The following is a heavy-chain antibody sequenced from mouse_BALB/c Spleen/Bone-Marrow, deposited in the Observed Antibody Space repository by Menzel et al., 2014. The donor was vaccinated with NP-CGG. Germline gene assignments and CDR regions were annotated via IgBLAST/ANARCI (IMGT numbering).Heavy chain of an antibody. V-gene: IGHV1S22*01. CDR2: IYPVSGST. J-gene: IGHJ3*01. D-gene: IGHD5-2*01. CDR1: GYTFTSYW. CDR3: TRVNEYGRAWFAY. Sequence: LQQSGSELVRPGASVKLSCKASGYTFTSYWMHWVKQRPGQGLEWIGNIYPVSGSTNHDEKFKSKATLTVDTPSSTAYMQLSSLTSEDSAVYYCTRVNEYGRAWFAYWGQGTLVTVSA.